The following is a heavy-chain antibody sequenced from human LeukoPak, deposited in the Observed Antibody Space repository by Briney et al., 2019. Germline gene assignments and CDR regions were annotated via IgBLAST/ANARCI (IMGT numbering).Heavy chain of an antibody. D-gene: IGHD3-9*01. CDR1: GYTFTGYY. CDR3: ARDGDYDILTGYYNWFDP. V-gene: IGHV1-2*06. CDR2: INPNSGGT. J-gene: IGHJ5*02. Sequence: GASVKVSCKASGYTFTGYYMHWVRQAPGQGLEWMGRINPNSGGTNYAQKFQGRVIMTRDTSISTAYMELSRLRSDDTAVYYCARDGDYDILTGYYNWFDPWGQGTLVTVSS.